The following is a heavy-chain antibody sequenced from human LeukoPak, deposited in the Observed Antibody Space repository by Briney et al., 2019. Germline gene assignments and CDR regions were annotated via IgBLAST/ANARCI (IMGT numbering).Heavy chain of an antibody. CDR1: GFTFSSYS. Sequence: GGSLRLSCAASGFTFSSYSMNWVRQAPGKGLEWVSSISTSSSYIHYADSVKGRFTISRDNAKSSLYLQMNSLRAEDTAVYYCARGTLNIPGEHGAFDYWGQGTLVTVSS. J-gene: IGHJ4*02. V-gene: IGHV3-21*01. CDR2: ISTSSSYI. CDR3: ARGTLNIPGEHGAFDY. D-gene: IGHD1-14*01.